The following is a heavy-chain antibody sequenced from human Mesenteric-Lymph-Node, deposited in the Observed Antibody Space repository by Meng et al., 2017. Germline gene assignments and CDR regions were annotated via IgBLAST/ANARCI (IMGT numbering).Heavy chain of an antibody. CDR2: ISWNSGSI. CDR1: GSTFDDYA. V-gene: IGHV3-9*01. J-gene: IGHJ4*02. D-gene: IGHD3-3*01. CDR3: AKSGLEGLRGLYDFDY. Sequence: GGSLTPSCAASGSTFDDYAMHWVRQAPGKGLEWVSGISWNSGSIGYADPGKGRFAISRDNAKTSLYLQMNSLRAEDTALYYCAKSGLEGLRGLYDFDYWGQGTLVTVSS.